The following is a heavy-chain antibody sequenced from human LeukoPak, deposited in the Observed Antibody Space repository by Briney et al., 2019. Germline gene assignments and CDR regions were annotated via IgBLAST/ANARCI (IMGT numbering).Heavy chain of an antibody. V-gene: IGHV3-23*01. CDR3: ATRIIDSSGWSRRDY. J-gene: IGHJ4*02. D-gene: IGHD6-19*01. CDR1: GFTFSSYA. Sequence: GGSLRLSCAASGFTFSSYAMTWVHQAPGKGLEWLSAISGSGGTTYYADSVKGRFTISRDNSKSTLYLQMNSLRAEDTAVYYCATRIIDSSGWSRRDYWGQGTLVTVSS. CDR2: ISGSGGTT.